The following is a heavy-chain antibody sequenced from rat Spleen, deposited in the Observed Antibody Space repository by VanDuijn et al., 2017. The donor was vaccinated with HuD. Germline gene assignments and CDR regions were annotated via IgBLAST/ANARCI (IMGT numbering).Heavy chain of an antibody. Sequence: EVQLVESDGGLVQPGRSLKLSCAASGFTFSDYYMAWVRQAPTKGLEWVATMSYDGSSTYYRDSVKGRFTISRDNAKNTLYLQMDSLRSEDTATYYCARRGYRDWYFDFWGPGTMVTVSS. V-gene: IGHV5-29*01. CDR3: ARRGYRDWYFDF. CDR1: GFTFSDYY. CDR2: MSYDGSST. D-gene: IGHD1-11*01. J-gene: IGHJ1*01.